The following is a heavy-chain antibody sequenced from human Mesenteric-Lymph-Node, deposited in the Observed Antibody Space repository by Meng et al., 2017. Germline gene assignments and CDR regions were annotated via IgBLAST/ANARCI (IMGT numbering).Heavy chain of an antibody. CDR3: ARDYSISHPGNPGIVGATSKTELDY. Sequence: ASVKVSCKASGYTFTSYYMHWVRQAPGQGLEWMGIINPSGGSTSYAQKFQGRVTMTRDTSTSTVYMELSSLRSEDTAVYYCARDYSISHPGNPGIVGATSKTELDYWGQGTLVTVSS. CDR1: GYTFTSYY. CDR2: INPSGGST. D-gene: IGHD1-26*01. V-gene: IGHV1-46*01. J-gene: IGHJ4*02.